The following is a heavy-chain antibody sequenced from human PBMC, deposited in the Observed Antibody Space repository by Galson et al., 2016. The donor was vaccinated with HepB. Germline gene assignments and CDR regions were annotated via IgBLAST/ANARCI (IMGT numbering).Heavy chain of an antibody. D-gene: IGHD2-15*01. V-gene: IGHV1-18*04. CDR3: ARESLYCSGGNCYSPLGDY. J-gene: IGHJ4*02. Sequence: SVKVSCKASGYTFINYGISWVRQAPGQGLEWMGWICVDIGNTNYAQKLQDRVTMTTDTSTSTAYMELRSLRSDDTAVYYCARESLYCSGGNCYSPLGDYWGQGTLVTVSS. CDR1: GYTFINYG. CDR2: ICVDIGNT.